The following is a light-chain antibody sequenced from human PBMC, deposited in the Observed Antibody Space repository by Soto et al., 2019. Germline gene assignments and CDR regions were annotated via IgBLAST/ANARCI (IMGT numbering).Light chain of an antibody. J-gene: IGKJ1*01. CDR1: QSVSSN. CDR2: GAS. CDR3: QQYNNWEWT. Sequence: EIVMTQSPATLSVSPWERAALSFRASQSVSSNLAWYQQKPGQAPRLLIYGASTRATGIPARFSGSGSGTEFTLTISSLQSEDFAVYYCQQYNNWEWTFGQGTKVDIK. V-gene: IGKV3-15*01.